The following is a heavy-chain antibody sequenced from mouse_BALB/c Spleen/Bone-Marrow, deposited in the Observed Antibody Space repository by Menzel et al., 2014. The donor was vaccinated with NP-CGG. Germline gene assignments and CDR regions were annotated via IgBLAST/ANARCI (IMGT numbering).Heavy chain of an antibody. J-gene: IGHJ3*01. CDR2: INPDRSTI. V-gene: IGHV4-1*02. Sequence: EVKLVESGGGLVQPGGSLKLSCAASGLDFSTFWMNWVRQAPGKGLEWIGEINPDRSTINYAPSLKDKFIISRDNAKNTLYLLMSRVRSEDTALYYCARLHYYGYGAYWGQGTLVTVSA. CDR3: ARLHYYGYGAY. CDR1: GLDFSTFW. D-gene: IGHD1-2*01.